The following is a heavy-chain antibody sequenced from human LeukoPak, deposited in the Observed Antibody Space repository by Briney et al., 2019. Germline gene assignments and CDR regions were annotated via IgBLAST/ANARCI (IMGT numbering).Heavy chain of an antibody. Sequence: PGGSLRLSCAASQFTFNIYAMPWVRQAPGKGLEWVAVIWYDGSQKYYADSVKGRFTVSRDNSKSTLYLQMNSLRVEDTAVYYCVRDIHIRDWGQGTLVTVSS. J-gene: IGHJ4*02. CDR2: IWYDGSQK. CDR1: QFTFNIYA. V-gene: IGHV3-33*01. CDR3: VRDIHIRD.